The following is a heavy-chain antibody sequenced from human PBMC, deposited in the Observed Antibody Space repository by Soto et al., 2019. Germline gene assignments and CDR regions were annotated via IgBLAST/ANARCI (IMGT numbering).Heavy chain of an antibody. CDR2: IYWNDDK. J-gene: IGHJ4*02. V-gene: IGHV2-5*01. D-gene: IGHD6-25*01. Sequence: ESGPTLVNPTQTLTLTCTFSGFSLSTSGVGVGWIRQPPGKALECLALIYWNDDKRYSPSLKSRLTITKDTSKNQVVLTMTNMDPVDTATYYCAHRIETAAGPEHWGKGTMVNVSA. CDR3: AHRIETAAGPEH. CDR1: GFSLSTSGVG.